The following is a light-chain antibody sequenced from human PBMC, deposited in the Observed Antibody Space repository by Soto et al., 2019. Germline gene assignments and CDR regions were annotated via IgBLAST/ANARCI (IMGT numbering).Light chain of an antibody. CDR3: SSYTASSTYF. CDR1: SSDVGGYNY. V-gene: IGLV2-14*03. Sequence: QSALTQPASVSGSPGQSITISCTGTSSDVGGYNYVSWYQHHPGKAPKLMIFDVSNRPSGVSNRFSGSKSGNTASLTISGLQAEDEADYYCSSYTASSTYFFGTGTKVTVL. CDR2: DVS. J-gene: IGLJ1*01.